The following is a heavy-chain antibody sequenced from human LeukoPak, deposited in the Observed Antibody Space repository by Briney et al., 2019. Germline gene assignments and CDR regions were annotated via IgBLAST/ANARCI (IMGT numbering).Heavy chain of an antibody. Sequence: PGRTLRLSCAPSRFTFSSYSMNWVRQAPGKRLEWVSSITSSSSYIYYAASVKGRFTISRDKAKNSLYLQMNSLRAEDTAVYYCARYCSGGSCLYYYGMDVWGQGTTVTVSS. V-gene: IGHV3-21*06. CDR1: RFTFSSYS. CDR3: ARYCSGGSCLYYYGMDV. CDR2: ITSSSSYI. J-gene: IGHJ6*02. D-gene: IGHD2-15*01.